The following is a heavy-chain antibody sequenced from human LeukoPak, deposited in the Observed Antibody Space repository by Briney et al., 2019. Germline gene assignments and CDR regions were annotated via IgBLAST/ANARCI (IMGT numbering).Heavy chain of an antibody. V-gene: IGHV3-15*01. CDR3: TTHKRDSSLAGLDY. D-gene: IGHD6-19*01. CDR2: IKSKIDGETI. J-gene: IGHJ4*02. CDR1: GFTFSNAW. Sequence: GGSLRLSCAGSGFTFSNAWMSWVRQAPGKGLEWVGRIKSKIDGETIDYAAPVKGRFTISRDDSKKTVYLQMNSLRTEDTAFYYCTTHKRDSSLAGLDYWGQGTLVTVSS.